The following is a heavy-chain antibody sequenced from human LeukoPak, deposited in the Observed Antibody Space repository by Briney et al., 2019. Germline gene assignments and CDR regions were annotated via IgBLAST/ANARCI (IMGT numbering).Heavy chain of an antibody. J-gene: IGHJ4*02. CDR2: IWYDGSNK. V-gene: IGHV3-33*07. CDR1: GFISSSYG. CDR3: ARDGASRGLDY. Sequence: GGSLRLSCAASGFISSSYGMYWVRQAPGKGLEWVAVIWYDGSNKYYGDSVKGRFTVSRDNSNNTLYLQMNSLRAEDTAVYYCARDGASRGLDYWGQGTLVTVSS. D-gene: IGHD3-10*01.